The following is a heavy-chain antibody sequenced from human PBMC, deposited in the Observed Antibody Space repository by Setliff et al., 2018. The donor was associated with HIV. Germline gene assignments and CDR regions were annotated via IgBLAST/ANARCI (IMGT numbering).Heavy chain of an antibody. Sequence: SVKVSCKASGGSFSDSAITWVRQAPGQGLEWMGGIIPVFGTANYAQKFRGRVTITADESTRTAYMELSSLRSEDTAVYYCARGDMAAADPYYYYYYMDVWGKGTPVTVSS. V-gene: IGHV1-69*13. CDR2: IIPVFGTA. J-gene: IGHJ6*03. D-gene: IGHD6-13*01. CDR3: ARGDMAAADPYYYYYYMDV. CDR1: GGSFSDSA.